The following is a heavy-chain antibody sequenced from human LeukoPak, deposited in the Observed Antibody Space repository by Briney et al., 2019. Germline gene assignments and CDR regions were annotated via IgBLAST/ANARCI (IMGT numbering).Heavy chain of an antibody. D-gene: IGHD3-10*01. CDR1: GFTVSSNY. CDR3: ARGRYYYGSGSRWYGMDV. Sequence: GGSLRLSCAASGFTVSSNYMSWVRQAPGKGLEWVSVIYSGGSTYYADSVKGRFTISRDNSKNTLYLQMNSLRAEDTTVYNCARGRYYYGSGSRWYGMDVWGQGTTVTVSS. V-gene: IGHV3-66*01. J-gene: IGHJ6*02. CDR2: IYSGGST.